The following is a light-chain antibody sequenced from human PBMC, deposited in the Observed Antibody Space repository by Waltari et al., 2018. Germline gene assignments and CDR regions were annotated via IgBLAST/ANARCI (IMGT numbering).Light chain of an antibody. CDR2: AAS. CDR3: QQSSSTPPT. CDR1: QSISTY. V-gene: IGKV1-39*01. J-gene: IGKJ1*01. Sequence: DIQMILSTSSMSASVGDRVTITCRSSQSISTYLHWYQHIPGKAPNLLIYAASTLQGWVPSRFSGIGSGTDVTLTISRLQPENCATYYCQQSSSTPPTFAQGTKVDVK.